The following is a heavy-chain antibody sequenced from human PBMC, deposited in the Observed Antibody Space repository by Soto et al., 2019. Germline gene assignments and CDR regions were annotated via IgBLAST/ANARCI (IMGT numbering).Heavy chain of an antibody. J-gene: IGHJ5*02. Sequence: SGPTLVNPTQTLTLTCTFSGFSLSTSGMRVSWIRQPPGKALEWLARIDWDDDKFYSTSLKTRLTISKDTSKNQVVLTMTNMDPVDTATYYCARTPGNGNWFDPWGQGTLVTVSS. CDR3: ARTPGNGNWFDP. CDR1: GFSLSTSGMR. V-gene: IGHV2-70*04. CDR2: IDWDDDK. D-gene: IGHD2-8*01.